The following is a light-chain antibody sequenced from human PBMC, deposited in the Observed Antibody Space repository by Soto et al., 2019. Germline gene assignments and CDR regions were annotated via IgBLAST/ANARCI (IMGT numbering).Light chain of an antibody. CDR3: CSYAGSYTLL. J-gene: IGLJ2*01. CDR1: SSDVGGSNY. CDR2: DVT. V-gene: IGLV2-11*01. Sequence: QSALTQPRSVSGSPGQSVTISCTGTSSDVGGSNYVSWYQQHPGKTPKLMIYDVTKRPSGVPDRFSGSKSDNTASLTISGLQAEDEADYYCCSYAGSYTLLFGGGTQLTVL.